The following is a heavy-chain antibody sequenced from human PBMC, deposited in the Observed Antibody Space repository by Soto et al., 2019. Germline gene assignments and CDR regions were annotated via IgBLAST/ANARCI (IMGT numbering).Heavy chain of an antibody. Sequence: SETLSLTCTVSGGSISSYYWSWIRQPPGKGLEWIGYIYYSGSTNYNPSLKSRVTISVDTSKNQFSLKLSSVTAADTAVYYCARDQSYLEYSSSSEPMYYYYGMDVWGKGTTVTVSS. V-gene: IGHV4-59*01. CDR1: GGSISSYY. D-gene: IGHD6-6*01. J-gene: IGHJ6*04. CDR2: IYYSGST. CDR3: ARDQSYLEYSSSSEPMYYYYGMDV.